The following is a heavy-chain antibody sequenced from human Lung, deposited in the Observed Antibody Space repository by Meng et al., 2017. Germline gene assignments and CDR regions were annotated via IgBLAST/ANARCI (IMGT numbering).Heavy chain of an antibody. J-gene: IGHJ5*02. CDR2: IGHSGIT. V-gene: IGHV4-39*01. Sequence: QPQLQESGPGVVKPSEALSLTCSVSGGSISTSGYYWGWIRQPPGKGLEWIGSIGHSGITYYTPSLKSRVTVSIDTSKSQFSLKLTSVTAADTAVYYCVRSSGWVRTGFDPWGQGTLVTVSS. CDR1: GGSISTSGYY. D-gene: IGHD6-19*01. CDR3: VRSSGWVRTGFDP.